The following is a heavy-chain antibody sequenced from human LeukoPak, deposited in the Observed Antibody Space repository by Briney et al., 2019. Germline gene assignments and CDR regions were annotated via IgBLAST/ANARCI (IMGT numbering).Heavy chain of an antibody. CDR2: IYYSGST. Sequence: SETLSLTCTVSGGSISSYYWSWIRQPPGKGLEWIGYIYYSGSTNYNPSLKSRVTISVDTSKNQFSLKLSSVTAADTAVYYCARVGSGSYGAGDYWGQGTLVTVSS. CDR1: GGSISSYY. D-gene: IGHD1-26*01. V-gene: IGHV4-59*01. CDR3: ARVGSGSYGAGDY. J-gene: IGHJ4*02.